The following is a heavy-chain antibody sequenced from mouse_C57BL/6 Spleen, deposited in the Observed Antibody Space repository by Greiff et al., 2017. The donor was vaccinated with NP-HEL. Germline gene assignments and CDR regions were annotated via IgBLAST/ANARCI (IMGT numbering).Heavy chain of an antibody. CDR3: AREGIYYDYDGHYWYFDV. CDR2: IYPGSGST. J-gene: IGHJ1*03. Sequence: QVQLQQSGAELVKPGASVKMSCKASGYTFTSYWITWVKQRPGQGLEWIGDIYPGSGSTNYNEKFKSKATLTVDTSSSTAYMQLSSLTSEDSAVYYCAREGIYYDYDGHYWYFDVWGTGTTVTVSS. CDR1: GYTFTSYW. D-gene: IGHD2-4*01. V-gene: IGHV1-55*01.